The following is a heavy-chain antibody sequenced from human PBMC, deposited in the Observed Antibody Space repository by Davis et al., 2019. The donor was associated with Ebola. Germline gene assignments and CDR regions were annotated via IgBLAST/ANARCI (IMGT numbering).Heavy chain of an antibody. Sequence: GESLKISCVASGFTFNNYAMNWVRQAPGKGLEWVSSISSSSSYIYYADSVKGRFTISRDNAKNSLYLQMNSLRAEDTAVYYCARVMTTVTTYYFDYWGQGTLVTVSS. D-gene: IGHD4-17*01. J-gene: IGHJ4*02. CDR3: ARVMTTVTTYYFDY. CDR2: ISSSSSYI. V-gene: IGHV3-21*01. CDR1: GFTFNNYA.